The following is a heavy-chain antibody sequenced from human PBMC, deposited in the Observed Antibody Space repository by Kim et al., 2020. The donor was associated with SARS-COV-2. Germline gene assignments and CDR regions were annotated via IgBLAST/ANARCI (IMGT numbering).Heavy chain of an antibody. CDR2: ISSSGSYP. CDR1: GFTFSSYA. J-gene: IGHJ3*02. Sequence: GGSLRLSCAASGFTFSSYAMSWVRQAPGKGLEWVSSISSSGSYPYYADSVKGRFTTSRDNSKNTLYLQMISLRAEDTAVYFCVRQEVGLRAAAAGAFDIWGQGTMVTISS. V-gene: IGHV3-23*01. CDR3: VRQEVGLRAAAAGAFDI. D-gene: IGHD6-13*01.